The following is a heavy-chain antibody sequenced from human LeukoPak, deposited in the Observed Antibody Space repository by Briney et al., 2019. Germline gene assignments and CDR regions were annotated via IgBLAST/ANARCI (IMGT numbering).Heavy chain of an antibody. CDR3: VRDLEEHYGSGSYYY. J-gene: IGHJ4*02. V-gene: IGHV4-59*12. Sequence: SETLSLTCTVSGGSISSYYWSWIRQSPDMGLELIGYIHFSGSTDYNPSLKSRVTMSLDASKNQFSLKLSSVTAADTAVYFCVRDLEEHYGSGSYYYWGQGTLVTVSS. CDR2: IHFSGST. D-gene: IGHD3-10*01. CDR1: GGSISSYY.